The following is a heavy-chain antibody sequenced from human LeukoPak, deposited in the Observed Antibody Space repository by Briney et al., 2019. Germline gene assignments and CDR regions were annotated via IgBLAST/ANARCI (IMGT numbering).Heavy chain of an antibody. CDR1: GFTFNNYW. D-gene: IGHD3-10*01. V-gene: IGHV3-74*01. CDR2: INSDGSST. Sequence: GGSLRLSCEASGFTFNNYWMHWVRQVPGEGLVWVSHINSDGSSTSYADSVKGRFTVSRDNAKNTLYLLMSNLRAEDTAVYYCARFLLWGQGTLVTVSS. CDR3: ARFLL. J-gene: IGHJ4*02.